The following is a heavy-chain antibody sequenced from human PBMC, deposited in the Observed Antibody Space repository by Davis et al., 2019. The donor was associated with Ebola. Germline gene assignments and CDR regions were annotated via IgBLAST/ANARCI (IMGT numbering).Heavy chain of an antibody. V-gene: IGHV4-59*01. Sequence: SETLSLTCTVPGGSISSYYWSWIRQPPGKGLEWIGYIYYSGSTNYNPSLKSRVTISVDTSKNQFSLKLSSVTAADTAVYYCAGDVSVAAVGDYYYYYGMDVWGQGTTVTVSS. D-gene: IGHD2-15*01. CDR1: GGSISSYY. CDR3: AGDVSVAAVGDYYYYYGMDV. J-gene: IGHJ6*02. CDR2: IYYSGST.